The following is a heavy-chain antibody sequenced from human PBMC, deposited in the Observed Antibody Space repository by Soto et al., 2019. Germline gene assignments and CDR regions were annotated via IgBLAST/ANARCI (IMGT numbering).Heavy chain of an antibody. Sequence: QVQLQESGPGLVKPSQTLSLTCTVSGGSISSGGYYWSWIRQHPGKGLEWIGYIYYSGSTYYNPSLKSRVTISVDTSKNQFSLKLSSVTAADTAVYYCARELRGKIAAAGTTKLYYYYGMDVWGQGTTVTVSS. V-gene: IGHV4-31*03. CDR3: ARELRGKIAAAGTTKLYYYYGMDV. CDR2: IYYSGST. J-gene: IGHJ6*02. D-gene: IGHD6-13*01. CDR1: GGSISSGGYY.